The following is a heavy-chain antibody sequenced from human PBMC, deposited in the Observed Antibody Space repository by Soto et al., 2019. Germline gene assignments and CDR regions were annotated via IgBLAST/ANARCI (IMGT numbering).Heavy chain of an antibody. J-gene: IGHJ5*02. D-gene: IGHD3-10*01. CDR2: INPNSGGT. V-gene: IGHV1-2*02. Sequence: ASVKVFCKASGYTFTGYYMHCVRQAPGQGLEWMGWINPNSGGTNYAQKFQGRVTVTRDTSISTAYMELSRLRSDDTAVYYCARITMVRGGVSWFDPWGQGTLVTVSS. CDR3: ARITMVRGGVSWFDP. CDR1: GYTFTGYY.